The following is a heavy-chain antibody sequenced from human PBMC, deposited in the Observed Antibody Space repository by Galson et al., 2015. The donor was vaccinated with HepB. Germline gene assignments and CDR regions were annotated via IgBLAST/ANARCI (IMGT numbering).Heavy chain of an antibody. D-gene: IGHD3-3*01. CDR3: ARDLEWSDTREDYYYYMDV. J-gene: IGHJ6*03. V-gene: IGHV4-4*07. CDR1: GGSISSYY. Sequence: ETLSLTCTVSGGSISSYYWSWIRQPAGKGLEWIGRIYTSGSTNYNPSLKSRVTMSVDTSKNQFSLKLSSVTAADTAVYYCARDLEWSDTREDYYYYMDVWGKGTTVTVSS. CDR2: IYTSGST.